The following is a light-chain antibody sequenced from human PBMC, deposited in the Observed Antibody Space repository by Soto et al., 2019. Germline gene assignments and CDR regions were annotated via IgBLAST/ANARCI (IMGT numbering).Light chain of an antibody. V-gene: IGKV2-28*01. J-gene: IGKJ2*01. CDR2: LGS. CDR3: MQALQTPYT. Sequence: EIVMTQSPASLTVTPGEPASISCRSSQRLLHSNGNNFLDWYLQKPGQSPQLLIYLGSNRASGVPDRVSGSGAGTDFTLKISRVEAEDVGVYYCMQALQTPYTFGQGTKVDI. CDR1: QRLLHSNGNNF.